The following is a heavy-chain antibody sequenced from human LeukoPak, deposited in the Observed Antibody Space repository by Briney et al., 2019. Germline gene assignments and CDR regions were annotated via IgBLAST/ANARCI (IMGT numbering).Heavy chain of an antibody. J-gene: IGHJ4*02. CDR1: GGSISSYY. D-gene: IGHD3-22*01. V-gene: IGHV4-59*01. Sequence: SETLSLTCTVSGGSISSYYWSWIRQPPGKGLEWIGYIYYSGSINYNPSLKSRVTISVDTSKNQFSLKLSSVTAADTAVYYCARVYYDSSGYYDYYFDYWGQGTLVTVSS. CDR3: ARVYYDSSGYYDYYFDY. CDR2: IYYSGSI.